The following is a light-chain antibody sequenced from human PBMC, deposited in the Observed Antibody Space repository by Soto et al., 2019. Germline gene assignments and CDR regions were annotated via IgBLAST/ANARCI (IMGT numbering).Light chain of an antibody. V-gene: IGKV3-15*01. Sequence: EIVMTQSPATLSVSPGERVTLSCRASQSVSRYLAWYQHKPGLPPRLLIYGASARATGIQARFSGSGSGTDFTLTISSLQSEDSAVYFCQQCSDWPLFTFGQGTQLEVK. J-gene: IGKJ5*01. CDR2: GAS. CDR3: QQCSDWPLFT. CDR1: QSVSRY.